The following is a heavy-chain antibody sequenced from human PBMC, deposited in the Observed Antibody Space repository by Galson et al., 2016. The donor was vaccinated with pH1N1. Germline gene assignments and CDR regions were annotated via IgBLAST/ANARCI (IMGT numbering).Heavy chain of an antibody. CDR1: GFTVSPND. Sequence: SLRLSCAASGFTVSPNDMSWFRQAPGKGLEWVSVIYSGGNTYYTDSVKGRFTISRDSSKNTLYLQMNSLRPEDTAVYYCARGYSGFSYYGMDVLGQGTTVTVSS. D-gene: IGHD2-15*01. V-gene: IGHV3-53*01. CDR2: IYSGGNT. CDR3: ARGYSGFSYYGMDV. J-gene: IGHJ6*02.